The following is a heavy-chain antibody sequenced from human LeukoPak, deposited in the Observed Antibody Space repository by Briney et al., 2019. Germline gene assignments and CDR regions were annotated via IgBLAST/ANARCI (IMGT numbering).Heavy chain of an antibody. CDR3: ATILRFLEWSSHWFDP. Sequence: ASVKVSCKVSGYTLTELSMHWVRQAPGKGLEWMGGFGPEDGETIYAQKFQGRVTMTEDTSTDTAYMELSSLGSEDTAVYYCATILRFLEWSSHWFDPWGQGTLVTVSS. CDR2: FGPEDGET. J-gene: IGHJ5*02. V-gene: IGHV1-24*01. CDR1: GYTLTELS. D-gene: IGHD3-3*01.